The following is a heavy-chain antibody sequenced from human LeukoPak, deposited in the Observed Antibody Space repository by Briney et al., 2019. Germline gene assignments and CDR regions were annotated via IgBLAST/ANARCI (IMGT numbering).Heavy chain of an antibody. Sequence: GGSLRLSCAASGFTFSSYAMSWVRQAPGKGLEWVALIFYDGSNKYYADSVRGRFTVSRDNSKNTLYLQMNNLRAEDTAVYYRSXXXXXXXDXLFDYWGQGILVSVSS. V-gene: IGHV3-30*07. D-gene: IGHD2-21*02. CDR1: GFTFSSYA. CDR2: IFYDGSNK. CDR3: SXXXXXXXDXLFDY. J-gene: IGHJ4*02.